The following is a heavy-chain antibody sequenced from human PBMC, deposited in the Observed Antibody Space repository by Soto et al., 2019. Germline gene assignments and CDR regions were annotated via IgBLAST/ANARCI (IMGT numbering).Heavy chain of an antibody. CDR1: GGSRGNYY. CDR2: IYDSGST. V-gene: IGHV4-59*08. Sequence: TSTVAGGSRGNYYWHRIKKHPGTGLEWIGYIYDSGSTKYNPSLESRVTISVDTSKNQFSLKLSSVTAADTAVYYCARRPGYGLAFDIWGQGTMVTVSS. J-gene: IGHJ3*02. D-gene: IGHD5-12*01. CDR3: ARRPGYGLAFDI.